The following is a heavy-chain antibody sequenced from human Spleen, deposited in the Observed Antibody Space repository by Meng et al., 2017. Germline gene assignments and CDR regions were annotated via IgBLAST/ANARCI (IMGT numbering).Heavy chain of an antibody. CDR1: GYTFTDYY. D-gene: IGHD6-13*01. Sequence: ASVKVSCKASGYTFTDYYILWVRQAPGQGLEWMGWINPNSGGTNYAQNFQGRVTMTRDTSINTAYMELSRLRSDDTAVYYCARGQQFYYYYGMDVWGQGTTVTVSS. J-gene: IGHJ6*02. CDR3: ARGQQFYYYYGMDV. V-gene: IGHV1-2*02. CDR2: INPNSGGT.